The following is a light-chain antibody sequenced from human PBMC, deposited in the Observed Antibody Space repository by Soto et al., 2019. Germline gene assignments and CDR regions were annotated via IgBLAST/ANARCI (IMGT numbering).Light chain of an antibody. CDR3: PAWDDSLNSWV. J-gene: IGLJ3*02. Sequence: QSVLTQPPSASGTPGQRVTISCSGRNSNIGGFSVNWYQQLPGTAPRLVIYDDNQRPSGVPDRLSGSKSGTSASLAISGLQSEDEADYYCPAWDDSLNSWVFGGGTKVTVL. V-gene: IGLV1-44*01. CDR1: NSNIGGFS. CDR2: DDN.